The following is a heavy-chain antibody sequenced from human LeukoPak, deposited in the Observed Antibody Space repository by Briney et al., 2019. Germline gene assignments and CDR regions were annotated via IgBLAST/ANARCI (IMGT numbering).Heavy chain of an antibody. J-gene: IGHJ3*02. V-gene: IGHV1-69*13. CDR1: VGSFSSYA. Sequence: ASVRVSSKPSVGSFSSYAISWVRQAPGQGLEWVGGIIPIFGTANYAQTFQGRVTITADESTSTAYMELSSLRSEDTAVYYCARDSSSGDAFDIWGQGTMVTVSS. D-gene: IGHD6-13*01. CDR2: IIPIFGTA. CDR3: ARDSSSGDAFDI.